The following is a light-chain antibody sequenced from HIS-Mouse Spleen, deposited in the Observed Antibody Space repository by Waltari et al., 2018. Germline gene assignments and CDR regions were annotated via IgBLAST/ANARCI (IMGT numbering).Light chain of an antibody. CDR3: CSYAGSSTWV. J-gene: IGLJ3*02. Sequence: QSALTQPASVSGSPGQSITTPCTGTSSDVGSYNLVSRYQQHPGKAPKLMIYEGSKRPSGVSNRFSGSKSGNTASLTISGLQAEDEADYYCCSYAGSSTWVFGGGTKLTVL. CDR1: SSDVGSYNL. CDR2: EGS. V-gene: IGLV2-23*01.